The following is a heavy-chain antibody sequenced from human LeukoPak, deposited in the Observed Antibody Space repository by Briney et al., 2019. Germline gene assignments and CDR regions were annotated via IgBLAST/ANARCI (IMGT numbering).Heavy chain of an antibody. J-gene: IGHJ4*02. CDR3: AKDTRAGVSGSFDY. CDR1: GFTFVDYA. Sequence: GRSLRLSCTASGFTFVDYAMHWVRQAPGKGLEWVSGITWSSGTMVYADSVKGRFTISRDNAKNSLYLQMNSLRDEDTALYYCAKDTRAGVSGSFDYWGQGTLVTVSS. V-gene: IGHV3-9*01. D-gene: IGHD5-12*01. CDR2: ITWSSGTM.